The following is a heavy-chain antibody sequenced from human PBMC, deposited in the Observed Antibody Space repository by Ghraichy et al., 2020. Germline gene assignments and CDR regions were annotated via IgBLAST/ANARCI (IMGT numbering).Heavy chain of an antibody. CDR3: AKDTGDGGGNVYNY. V-gene: IGHV3-23*01. CDR2: ISGSGDNT. CDR1: GFTFRRYA. J-gene: IGHJ4*02. D-gene: IGHD2-15*01. Sequence: GGSLRLSCGASGFTFRRYAMGWVRQAPGKGLEWVSAISGSGDNTYYTVSVKGRFTASRDNFKNRLLLQMNSLRAEDTAIYYCAKDTGDGGGNVYNYCGQGTLVAVSS.